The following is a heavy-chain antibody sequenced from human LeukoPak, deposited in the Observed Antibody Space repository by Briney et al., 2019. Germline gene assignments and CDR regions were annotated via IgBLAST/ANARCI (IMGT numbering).Heavy chain of an antibody. CDR3: ARSGYSSSWYGNYYYYYGMDV. CDR1: GGAFSSYA. V-gene: IGHV1-8*02. CDR2: MNPNSGNT. J-gene: IGHJ6*02. D-gene: IGHD6-13*01. Sequence: EASVKVSCKASGGAFSSYAISWVRQAPGQGLEWMGWMNPNSGNTGYAQKFQGRVTMTRNTSISTAYMELSSLRSEDTAVYYCARSGYSSSWYGNYYYYYGMDVWGQGTTVTVSS.